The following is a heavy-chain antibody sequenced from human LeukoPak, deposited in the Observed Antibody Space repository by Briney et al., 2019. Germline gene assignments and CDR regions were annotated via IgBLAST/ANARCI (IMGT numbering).Heavy chain of an antibody. CDR3: ARDRSAHYYDSSGPFDY. V-gene: IGHV1-69*13. J-gene: IGHJ4*02. CDR1: GGTFISYA. CDR2: IIPIFGTA. D-gene: IGHD3-22*01. Sequence: ASVKVSCKASGGTFISYAISWVRQAPGQGLEWMGGIIPIFGTANYAQKFQGRVTITADESTSTAYMELSSLRSEDTAVYYCARDRSAHYYDSSGPFDYWGQGTLVTVSS.